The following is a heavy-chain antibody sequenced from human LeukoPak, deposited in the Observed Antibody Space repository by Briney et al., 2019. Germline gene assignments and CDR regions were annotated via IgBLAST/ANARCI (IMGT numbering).Heavy chain of an antibody. CDR3: ARVFSDNVWGTYRYLDY. CDR1: GFIFYTFL. V-gene: IGHV3-7*01. CDR2: IKQDGSEK. D-gene: IGHD3-16*02. Sequence: PGGSLRLSCAASGFIFYTFLMTWVRQVPGKGLEWVANIKQDGSEKYYVDPVKGRFTISRDNAKNSLFLQIISLRAEDTAVYYCARVFSDNVWGTYRYLDYWGQGTLVTVSS. J-gene: IGHJ4*02.